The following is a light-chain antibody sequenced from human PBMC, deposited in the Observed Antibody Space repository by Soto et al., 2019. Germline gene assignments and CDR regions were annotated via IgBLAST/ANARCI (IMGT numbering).Light chain of an antibody. CDR2: DAS. CDR3: QQRSNWPS. J-gene: IGKJ4*01. Sequence: EIVLTQYPATLSLSPGERATLSCRASQSVSSYLAWYQQKPGQAPRLLIYDASNRATGIPARFSGSGSGTDFTLSIISLEPEDCAVYYCQQRSNWPSFGGGTKVEIK. V-gene: IGKV3-11*01. CDR1: QSVSSY.